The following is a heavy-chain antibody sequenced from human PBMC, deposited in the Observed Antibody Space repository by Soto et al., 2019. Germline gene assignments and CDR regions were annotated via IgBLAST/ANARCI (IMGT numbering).Heavy chain of an antibody. J-gene: IGHJ1*01. Sequence: SETLSLTCSVSGGSVTSGRDYWGWIRQTPGKGLEWIGSIYYIGSTYVNPSLKSRVILSVDTSKNRFSLRLTSVSAADSAVYYCARQENQLVNNFQSWGLEIRVTVSS. V-gene: IGHV4-39*01. CDR1: GGSVTSGRDY. D-gene: IGHD3-22*01. CDR3: ARQENQLVNNFQS. CDR2: IYYIGST.